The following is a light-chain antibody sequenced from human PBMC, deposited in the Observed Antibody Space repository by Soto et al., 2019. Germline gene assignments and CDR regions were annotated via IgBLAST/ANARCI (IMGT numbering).Light chain of an antibody. Sequence: EIVMTQSPATLSVSPGERATLSCRASQGVTTNLAWYQQKPGQAPRLLIYGASTRDTGIPARFSGSGSGTEFTLTISSLQSEDFAVYYCQQYNTWPRTFGGGTKVEIK. CDR3: QQYNTWPRT. V-gene: IGKV3-15*01. CDR1: QGVTTN. CDR2: GAS. J-gene: IGKJ4*01.